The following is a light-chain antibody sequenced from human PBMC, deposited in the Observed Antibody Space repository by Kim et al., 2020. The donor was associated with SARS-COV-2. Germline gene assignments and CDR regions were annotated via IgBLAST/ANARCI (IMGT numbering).Light chain of an antibody. CDR1: SSDIGGSYNY. Sequence: QSALTQPASVSGSPGQSITISCTGTSSDIGGSYNYVSWYQQHPGKAPKLMIYDVSNRPSGVSNRFSGSKSGNTASLTISGLQAEDEADYYCSSYTSSSTRVVFGGGTQRTVL. CDR3: SSYTSSSTRVV. J-gene: IGLJ2*01. CDR2: DVS. V-gene: IGLV2-14*03.